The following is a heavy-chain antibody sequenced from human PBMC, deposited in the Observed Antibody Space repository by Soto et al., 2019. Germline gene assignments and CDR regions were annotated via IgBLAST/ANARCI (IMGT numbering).Heavy chain of an antibody. Sequence: QVQLVQSGAEVKKPGASVKVSCKASGYTFTSYGISWVRQAPGQGLEWMGWISAYSGNSNYAQKLQGRVTMTTDTSTSTADMDMRSLRSDDTAVYYCARDRGSYALDYWGPGTLVTVSS. CDR2: ISAYSGNS. CDR3: ARDRGSYALDY. CDR1: GYTFTSYG. V-gene: IGHV1-18*01. D-gene: IGHD1-26*01. J-gene: IGHJ4*02.